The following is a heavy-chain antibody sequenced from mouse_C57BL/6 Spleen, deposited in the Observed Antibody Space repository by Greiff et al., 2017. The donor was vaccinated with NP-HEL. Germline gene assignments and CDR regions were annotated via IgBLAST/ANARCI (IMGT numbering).Heavy chain of an antibody. Sequence: QVQLQQSGPELVKPGASVKISCKASGYAFSSSWMNWVKQRPGKGLEWIGRIYPGDGDTNYNGKFKGKATLTADKSSSTAYMQLSSLTSEDSAVYFCARRWAAQATGAMDYWGQGTSVTVSS. V-gene: IGHV1-82*01. J-gene: IGHJ4*01. CDR3: ARRWAAQATGAMDY. CDR1: GYAFSSSW. CDR2: IYPGDGDT. D-gene: IGHD3-2*02.